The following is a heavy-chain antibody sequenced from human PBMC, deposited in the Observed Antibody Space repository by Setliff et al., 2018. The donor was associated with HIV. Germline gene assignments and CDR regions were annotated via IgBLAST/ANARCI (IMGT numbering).Heavy chain of an antibody. D-gene: IGHD2-8*02. CDR3: ARDLVAAFDI. J-gene: IGHJ3*02. V-gene: IGHV4-39*07. Sequence: PSETLSLTCTVSGDSISSSTYYWGWIRQPPGRGLEWIGSIFYTGFTYYSPSLESRVTMSVDTSKNQFSLRVRSVTAADTAVYYCARDLVAAFDIWGQGTMVTVSS. CDR1: GDSISSSTYY. CDR2: IFYTGFT.